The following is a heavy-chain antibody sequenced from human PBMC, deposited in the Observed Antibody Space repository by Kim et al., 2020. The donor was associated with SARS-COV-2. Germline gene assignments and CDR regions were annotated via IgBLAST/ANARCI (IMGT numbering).Heavy chain of an antibody. D-gene: IGHD4-17*01. Sequence: TKYSQKFQGRVTITRDTSASTAYMELSSLRSEDTAVYYWARDFTVTTSIWGQGTLVTVSS. CDR3: ARDFTVTTSI. V-gene: IGHV1-3*01. CDR2: T. J-gene: IGHJ4*02.